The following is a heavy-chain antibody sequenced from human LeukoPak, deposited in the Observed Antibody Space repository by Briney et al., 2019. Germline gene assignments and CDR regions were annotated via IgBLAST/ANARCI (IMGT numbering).Heavy chain of an antibody. D-gene: IGHD4-23*01. Sequence: PGGSLRLSCIGSGFTFSDRYMAWIRQRPGKGLEWLSYISTSDRRVYLADSVKGRFTVSRDDARKSLFLQMNSLRPDDTAVYYCARDRAVGASDSYDLWAPGTMVIVSS. CDR3: ARDRAVGASDSYDL. CDR1: GFTFSDRY. V-gene: IGHV3-11*04. J-gene: IGHJ3*01. CDR2: ISTSDRRV.